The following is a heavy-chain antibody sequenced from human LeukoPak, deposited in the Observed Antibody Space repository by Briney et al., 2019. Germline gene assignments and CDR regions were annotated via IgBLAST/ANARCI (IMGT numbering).Heavy chain of an antibody. CDR2: INHSGST. J-gene: IGHJ3*02. Sequence: SETLSLTCAVYGGSFSGYYWSWIRQPPGKGLEWIGEINHSGSTYYNPSLKSRVTISVDRSKNQFSLKLSSVTAADTAVYYCARVENYYDSSGPTDAFDIWGQGTMVTVSS. D-gene: IGHD3-22*01. CDR1: GGSFSGYY. CDR3: ARVENYYDSSGPTDAFDI. V-gene: IGHV4-34*01.